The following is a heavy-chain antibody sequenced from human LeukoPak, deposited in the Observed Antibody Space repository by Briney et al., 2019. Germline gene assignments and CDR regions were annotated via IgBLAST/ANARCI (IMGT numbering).Heavy chain of an antibody. Sequence: ASVKVSCKASGYTFSDYYIHWVRQAPGQGLEWMGWTNPNSGGTNYAQKFQGRVNMTRDTSISTAYMELSRLRSDDTAVYYCARDYLTYYDILTGYYTDNWFDPWGQGTLVTVSS. J-gene: IGHJ5*02. V-gene: IGHV1-2*02. CDR2: TNPNSGGT. CDR1: GYTFSDYY. CDR3: ARDYLTYYDILTGYYTDNWFDP. D-gene: IGHD3-9*01.